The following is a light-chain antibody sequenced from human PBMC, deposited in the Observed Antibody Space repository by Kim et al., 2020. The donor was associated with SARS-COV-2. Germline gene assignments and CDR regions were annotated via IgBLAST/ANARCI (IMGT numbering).Light chain of an antibody. CDR1: TSNIGSHS. CDR3: AAWDDSLNGYV. Sequence: GQTVVISSSGSTSNIGSHSVTWYQQRPGTAPKLLIYNSDRRPSGVPDRFTGSKSGTSASLAISGLQSRDEADYYCAAWDDSLNGYVFGTGTKVTVL. V-gene: IGLV1-44*01. CDR2: NSD. J-gene: IGLJ1*01.